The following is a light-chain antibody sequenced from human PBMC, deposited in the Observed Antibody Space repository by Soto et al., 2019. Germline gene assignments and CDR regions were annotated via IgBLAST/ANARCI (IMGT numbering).Light chain of an antibody. CDR2: RNN. J-gene: IGLJ1*01. Sequence: QSVLTRAPSVSGTPGQRVTISCSGSSSNIGSNSVYWYQHLTGTAPKLLIYRNNQRPSGVPDRFSGSKSGTSASLAISGLQSEDEADYYCAAWDDSLNGYVFGTGTKVTV. CDR3: AAWDDSLNGYV. V-gene: IGLV1-44*01. CDR1: SSNIGSNS.